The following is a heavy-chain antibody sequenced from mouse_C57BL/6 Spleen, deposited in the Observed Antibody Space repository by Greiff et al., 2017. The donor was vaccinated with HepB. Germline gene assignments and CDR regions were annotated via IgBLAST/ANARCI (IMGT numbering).Heavy chain of an antibody. V-gene: IGHV1-64*01. CDR1: GYTFTSYW. J-gene: IGHJ3*01. CDR2: IHPNSGST. Sequence: VLLQQPGAELVKPGASVKLSCKASGYTFTSYWMHWVKQRPGQGLEWIGMIHPNSGSTNYNEKFKSKATLTVDKSSSTAYMQLSSLTSEDSAVYYCASRSTGAFAYWGQGTLVTVSA. D-gene: IGHD4-1*02. CDR3: ASRSTGAFAY.